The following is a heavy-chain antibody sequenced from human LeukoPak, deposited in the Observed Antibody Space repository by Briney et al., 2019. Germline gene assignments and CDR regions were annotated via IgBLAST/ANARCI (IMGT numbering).Heavy chain of an antibody. J-gene: IGHJ4*02. CDR2: IRYDGSNK. CDR1: GFTFSSYG. D-gene: IGHD6-13*01. Sequence: GSLRLSCAASGFTFSSYGMHWVRQAPGKGLEWVAFIRYDGSNKYYADSVEGRFTISRDNSKNTLYLQMNSLRAEDTAVYYCAKDPWQQRGDFDYWGQGTLVTVSS. V-gene: IGHV3-30*02. CDR3: AKDPWQQRGDFDY.